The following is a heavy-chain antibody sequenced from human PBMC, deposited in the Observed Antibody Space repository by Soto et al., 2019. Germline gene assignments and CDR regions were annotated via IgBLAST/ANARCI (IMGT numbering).Heavy chain of an antibody. CDR1: GFSLSTSGMC. CDR3: ARILGEAAAGRGYMDV. CDR2: IDWDDDK. Sequence: GSGPTLVNPTQTLTLTCTFSGFSLSTSGMCVSWIRQPPGKALEWLARIDWDDDKYYSTSLKTRLTISKDTSKNQVVLTMTNMDPVDTATYYCARILGEAAAGRGYMDVWGKGTTVTVSS. D-gene: IGHD6-13*01. V-gene: IGHV2-70*11. J-gene: IGHJ6*03.